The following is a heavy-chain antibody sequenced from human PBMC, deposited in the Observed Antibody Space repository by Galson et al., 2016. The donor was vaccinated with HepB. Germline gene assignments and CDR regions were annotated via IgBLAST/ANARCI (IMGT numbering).Heavy chain of an antibody. CDR3: ARGSSGSYRWYDP. CDR2: IIPAFATT. CDR1: GGIIRTSV. Sequence: SVKVSCKVSGGIIRTSVFSWVRQAPGQGLEWMGMIIPAFATTTYAQKFQARITISADESTDTVYLELSSLRSEDTSVYYCARGSSGSYRWYDPWGQGTLVTVSS. V-gene: IGHV1-69*13. J-gene: IGHJ5*02. D-gene: IGHD1-26*01.